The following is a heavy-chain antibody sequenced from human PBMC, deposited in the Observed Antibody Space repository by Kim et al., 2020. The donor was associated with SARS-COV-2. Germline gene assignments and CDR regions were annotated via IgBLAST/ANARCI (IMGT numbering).Heavy chain of an antibody. V-gene: IGHV3-23*01. Sequence: TYSAASVKGRFTISRENSKNTLFLQMNSLRAEDTAIYYCAKDTGSRSFDYWGQGTLLTVSS. D-gene: IGHD2-15*01. CDR3: AKDTGSRSFDY. J-gene: IGHJ4*02. CDR2: T.